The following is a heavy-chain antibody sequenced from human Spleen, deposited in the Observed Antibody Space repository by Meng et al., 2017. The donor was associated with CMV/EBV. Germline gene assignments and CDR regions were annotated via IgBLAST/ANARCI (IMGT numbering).Heavy chain of an antibody. J-gene: IGHJ4*02. CDR1: GGSVNNYY. CDR2: LRHRGST. D-gene: IGHD3-10*01. CDR3: ASPYYGSGSYVDF. V-gene: IGHV4-4*08. Sequence: SETLSLTCAFSGGSVNNYYWSWIRQPPGRGLEWIGSLRHRGSTNYNPSLKSRVTISVDTSKNQFSLKLSSVTAADTAVYYCASPYYGSGSYVDFWGQGTLVTVSS.